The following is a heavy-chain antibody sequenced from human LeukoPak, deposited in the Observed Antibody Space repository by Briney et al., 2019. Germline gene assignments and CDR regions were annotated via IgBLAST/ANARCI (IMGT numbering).Heavy chain of an antibody. CDR1: GGSFSGYY. CDR3: ASFNPFSGRRNAFDI. V-gene: IGHV4-34*01. Sequence: SETLSLTCAVHGGSFSGYYWSWMRQPPQEGLEWVGEVNHSGNARYNPSLESRVTISVDTSKSQSSLNVYFVTAADTAVYYCASFNPFSGRRNAFDIWGQGAMVTVSS. D-gene: IGHD1-26*01. J-gene: IGHJ3*02. CDR2: VNHSGNA.